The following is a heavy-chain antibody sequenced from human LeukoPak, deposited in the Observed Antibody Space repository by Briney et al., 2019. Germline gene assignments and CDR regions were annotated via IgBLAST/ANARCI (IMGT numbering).Heavy chain of an antibody. CDR2: INHSGST. Sequence: PSETLSLTYAVYGRSFSGYYWSWIRQPPGKGLEWIGEINHSGSTNYNPSLKSRVTISVDTSKNQFSLKLSSVTAADTAVYYCARVSDIVVVPAAIDYWGQGTLVTVSS. CDR1: GRSFSGYY. J-gene: IGHJ4*02. D-gene: IGHD2-2*01. CDR3: ARVSDIVVVPAAIDY. V-gene: IGHV4-34*01.